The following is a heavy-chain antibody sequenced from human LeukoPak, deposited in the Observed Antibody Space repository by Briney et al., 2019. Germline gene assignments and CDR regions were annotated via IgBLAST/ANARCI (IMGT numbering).Heavy chain of an antibody. V-gene: IGHV4-39*01. J-gene: IGHJ4*02. D-gene: IGHD3-22*01. Sequence: TSETLSLTCTVSGGSISSSSYYWGWIRQPPGKGLEWIGSIYYSGSTYSNPSLNSRATISVDTSKNQFSLKLSSVTAADMAVYYCARRVFYYDSSGNFDYWGQGTLVTVSS. CDR1: GGSISSSSYY. CDR2: IYYSGST. CDR3: ARRVFYYDSSGNFDY.